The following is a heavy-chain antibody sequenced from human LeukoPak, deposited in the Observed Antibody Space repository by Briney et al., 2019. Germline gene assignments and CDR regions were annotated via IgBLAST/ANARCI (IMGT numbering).Heavy chain of an antibody. V-gene: IGHV3-30*03. CDR1: GFTFSSYG. CDR3: ARDGRRVAAAGTWFDP. J-gene: IGHJ5*02. CDR2: ISYDGSNK. D-gene: IGHD6-13*01. Sequence: PGRSLRLSCAASGFTFSSYGMHWVRQAPGKGLEWVAVISYDGSNKYYADSVKGRFTISRDNSKNTLYLQMNSLRAEDTAVYYCARDGRRVAAAGTWFDPWGQGTLVTVSS.